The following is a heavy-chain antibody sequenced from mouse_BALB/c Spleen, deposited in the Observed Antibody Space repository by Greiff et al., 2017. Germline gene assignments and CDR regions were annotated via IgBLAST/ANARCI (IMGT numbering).Heavy chain of an antibody. Sequence: EVKLQESGPGLVKPSQSLSLTCSVTGYSITSGYYWNWIRQFPGNKLEWMGYISYDGSNNYNPSLKNRISITRDTSKNQFFLKLNSVTTEDTATYYCARDDYGNYEGFAYWGQGTLVTVSA. CDR3: ARDDYGNYEGFAY. V-gene: IGHV3-6*02. D-gene: IGHD2-1*01. CDR2: ISYDGSN. CDR1: GYSITSGYY. J-gene: IGHJ3*01.